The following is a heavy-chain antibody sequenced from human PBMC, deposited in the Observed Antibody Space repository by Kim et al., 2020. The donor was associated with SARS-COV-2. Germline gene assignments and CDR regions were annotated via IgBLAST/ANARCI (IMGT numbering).Heavy chain of an antibody. Sequence: GGSLRLSCAASGFTFSSYEMNWVRQAPGKGLEWVSYISSSGSTIYYADSVKGRFTISRDNAKNSLYLQMNSLRAEDTAVYYCARETGSSSWYTYNDYWGQGTLVTVSS. CDR2: ISSSGSTI. CDR3: ARETGSSSWYTYNDY. J-gene: IGHJ4*02. V-gene: IGHV3-48*03. CDR1: GFTFSSYE. D-gene: IGHD6-13*01.